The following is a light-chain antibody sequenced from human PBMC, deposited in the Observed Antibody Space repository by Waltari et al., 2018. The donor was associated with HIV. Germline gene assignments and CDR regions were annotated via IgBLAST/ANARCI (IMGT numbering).Light chain of an antibody. CDR3: AAWDDSLIGWV. CDR2: SNN. J-gene: IGLJ3*02. Sequence: QSLLTQPPSASGTPGQRVIISCSGSNSNIGSNSVTWYQQFPGMAPRLLIYSNNQRPSGVPDRFSGSKSGTSASLAISGLQSEDEADYHCAAWDDSLIGWVFGGGTKLTVL. CDR1: NSNIGSNS. V-gene: IGLV1-44*01.